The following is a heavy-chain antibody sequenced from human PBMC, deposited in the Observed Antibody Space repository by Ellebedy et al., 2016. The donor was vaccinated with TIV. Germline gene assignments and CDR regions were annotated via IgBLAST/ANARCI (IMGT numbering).Heavy chain of an antibody. Sequence: GGSLRLSCTASGFSFSGYWMSWVRQAPGKGLEWVANINEDGTKKHYVDSVKGRFTISRDNAGNSLYLQMNSLGAEDTAVYYCARAIYGASYLWGRGTLVTVSS. CDR3: ARAIYGASYL. CDR2: INEDGTKK. J-gene: IGHJ2*01. V-gene: IGHV3-7*01. CDR1: GFSFSGYW. D-gene: IGHD4-17*01.